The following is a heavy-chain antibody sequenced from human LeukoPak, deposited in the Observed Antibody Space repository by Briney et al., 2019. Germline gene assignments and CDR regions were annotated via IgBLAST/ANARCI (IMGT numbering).Heavy chain of an antibody. CDR2: IYTSGST. CDR3: ARHRSKWLQSSFDY. D-gene: IGHD5-24*01. Sequence: SETLSLTCTVSGYSISSGYYWGWIRQPAGKGLEWIGRIYTSGSTNYNPSLKSRVTMSVDTSKSQFSLKLSSVTAADTAVYYCARHRSKWLQSSFDYWGQGTLVTVSS. J-gene: IGHJ4*02. V-gene: IGHV4-4*07. CDR1: GYSISSGYY.